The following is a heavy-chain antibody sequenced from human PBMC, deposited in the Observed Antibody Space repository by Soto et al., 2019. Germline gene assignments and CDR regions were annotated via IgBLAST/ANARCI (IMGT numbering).Heavy chain of an antibody. V-gene: IGHV1-18*01. J-gene: IGHJ4*02. Sequence: QVQLVQSGAEVKKPGASVKVSCKASSYTFTSYGISWVRQAPGQGLEWMGWISAYNGNTNYAQKLQGRVTMTTDTSTSTAYMELRSLRSDDTAVYYCARNNQGYCSGGSCYWPFDYWGQGTLVTVSS. D-gene: IGHD2-15*01. CDR2: ISAYNGNT. CDR1: SYTFTSYG. CDR3: ARNNQGYCSGGSCYWPFDY.